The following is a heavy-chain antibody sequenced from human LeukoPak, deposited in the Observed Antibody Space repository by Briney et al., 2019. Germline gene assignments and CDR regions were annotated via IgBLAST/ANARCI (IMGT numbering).Heavy chain of an antibody. CDR2: ISSSSSYI. D-gene: IGHD3-22*01. Sequence: GGSLRLSCAASGFTFSSYSMNWVRQAPGKGLEWVSSISSSSSYIYYADSVKGRFTISRDNAKNSLYLQMNSLRAEDTAVYYCARDPFRDYDSSGYFDFWGQGTPVTVSS. V-gene: IGHV3-21*01. J-gene: IGHJ4*02. CDR1: GFTFSSYS. CDR3: ARDPFRDYDSSGYFDF.